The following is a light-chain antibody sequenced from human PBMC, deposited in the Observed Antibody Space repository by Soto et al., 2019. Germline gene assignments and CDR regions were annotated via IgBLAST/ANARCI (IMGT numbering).Light chain of an antibody. Sequence: QSALTQPASVSGSPGQSITISCTGISSEVANYNYVSWYQQYPGRAPKLIISDVTNRPSGISNRFSGSKSGNTASLTISALQAEDEADYYCSSQLRSTNLVFGGGTKLTVL. J-gene: IGLJ2*01. V-gene: IGLV2-14*03. CDR1: SSEVANYNY. CDR3: SSQLRSTNLV. CDR2: DVT.